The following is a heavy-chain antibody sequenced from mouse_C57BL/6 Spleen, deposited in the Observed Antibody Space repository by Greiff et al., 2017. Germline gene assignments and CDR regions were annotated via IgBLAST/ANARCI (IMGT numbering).Heavy chain of an antibody. CDR3: ARSKMVNAMDY. J-gene: IGHJ4*01. CDR1: GYAFSSYW. Sequence: QVQLKESGAELVKPGASVKISCKASGYAFSSYWMNWVKQRPGKGLEWIGQIYPGDGDTNYNGKFKGKATLTADKSSSTAYMQLSSLTSEDSAVYFCARSKMVNAMDYWGQGTSVTVSS. CDR2: IYPGDGDT. V-gene: IGHV1-80*01. D-gene: IGHD1-1*02.